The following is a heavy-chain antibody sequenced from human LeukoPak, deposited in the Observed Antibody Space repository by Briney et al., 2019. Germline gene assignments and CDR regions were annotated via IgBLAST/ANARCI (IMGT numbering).Heavy chain of an antibody. J-gene: IGHJ4*02. V-gene: IGHV4-34*01. CDR2: INHSGST. D-gene: IGHD3-9*01. CDR3: ARSHDILTGYPYYFDY. CDR1: GGSFSGYY. Sequence: PSETLSLTCAVYGGSFSGYYWSWIRQPPGKGLEWIGEINHSGSTNYNPSLKSRVTISVDTSKNQFSLKLSSVTAADTAVYYCARSHDILTGYPYYFDYWGQGTLVTVSS.